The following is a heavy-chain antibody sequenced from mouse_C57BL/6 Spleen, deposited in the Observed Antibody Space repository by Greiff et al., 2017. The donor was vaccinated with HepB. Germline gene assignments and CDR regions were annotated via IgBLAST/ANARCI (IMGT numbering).Heavy chain of an antibody. CDR2: IDPSDSYT. CDR3: ARWESNYLDY. D-gene: IGHD1-3*01. V-gene: IGHV1-69*01. CDR1: GYTFTSYW. J-gene: IGHJ2*01. Sequence: QVQLQQPGAELVMPGASMKLSCKASGYTFTSYWMHWVKQRPGQGLEWIGEIDPSDSYTNYNQKFKGKSTLTVDKSSSTAYMQLSSLTSEDSAVYYCARWESNYLDYWGQGTTLTVSS.